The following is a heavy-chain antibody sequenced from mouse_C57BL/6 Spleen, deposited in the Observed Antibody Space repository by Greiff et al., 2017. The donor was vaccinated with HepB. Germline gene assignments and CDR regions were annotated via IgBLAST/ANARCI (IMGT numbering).Heavy chain of an antibody. D-gene: IGHD1-1*01. CDR2: IDPENGDT. CDR1: GFNIKDDY. Sequence: VQLQQSGAELVRPGASVKLSCTASGFNIKDDYMHWVKQRPEQGLEWIGWIDPENGDTEYASKFQGKATITADTSSNTAYRQLSSLTSEDTAVYYCTTLLITTVVVDYWGQGTSVTVSS. CDR3: TTLLITTVVVDY. J-gene: IGHJ4*01. V-gene: IGHV14-4*01.